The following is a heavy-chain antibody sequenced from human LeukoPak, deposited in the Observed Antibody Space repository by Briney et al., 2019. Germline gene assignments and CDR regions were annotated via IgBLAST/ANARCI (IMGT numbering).Heavy chain of an antibody. CDR3: ARRELYYFDY. CDR2: IYYSGTT. CDR1: GFTVSSNY. D-gene: IGHD1-7*01. V-gene: IGHV4-39*01. J-gene: IGHJ4*02. Sequence: PGGSLRLSCAASGFTVSSNYMSWVRQPPGKGLEWIGTIYYSGTTYYNPSLKSRVTISVDTSKNQFSLKLTSVTAADTAVYYCARRELYYFDYWGQGTLVTVSS.